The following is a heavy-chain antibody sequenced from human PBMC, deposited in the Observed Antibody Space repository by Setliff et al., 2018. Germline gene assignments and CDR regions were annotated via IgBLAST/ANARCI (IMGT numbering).Heavy chain of an antibody. CDR2: ISSYNTDIT. J-gene: IGHJ3*01. Sequence: ASVKVSCKASGYIFSSYGISWVRQAPGQGLQWMGWISSYNTDITNYAERFQGRITMTTDTSTSAAYMELRGLRSDDTAIYYCAISTLSICSGGSCPNVFDVWGPGTLVTVPS. V-gene: IGHV1-18*01. D-gene: IGHD2-15*01. CDR3: AISTLSICSGGSCPNVFDV. CDR1: GYIFSSYG.